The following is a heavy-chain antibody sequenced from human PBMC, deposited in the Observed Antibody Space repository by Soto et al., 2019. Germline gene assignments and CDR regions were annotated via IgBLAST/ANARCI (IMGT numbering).Heavy chain of an antibody. D-gene: IGHD5-12*01. Sequence: SETLSLTCTVSGGSISSSSYYWGWIRQPPGKGLEWIGSIYYSGSTYYNPSLKSRVTISVDTSKNQFSLKLSSVTAADTAVYYCARHGTSGYDLEYFQHWGQGTLVTVSS. CDR2: IYYSGST. J-gene: IGHJ1*01. CDR3: ARHGTSGYDLEYFQH. V-gene: IGHV4-39*01. CDR1: GGSISSSSYY.